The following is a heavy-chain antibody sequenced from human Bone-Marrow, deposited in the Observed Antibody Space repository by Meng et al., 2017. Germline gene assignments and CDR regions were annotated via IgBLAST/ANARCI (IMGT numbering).Heavy chain of an antibody. CDR1: GYTFTSYG. V-gene: IGHV1-18*01. J-gene: IGHJ4*02. D-gene: IGHD1-26*01. CDR3: ARDPSSESEWELPFDY. CDR2: ISAYNGNT. Sequence: ASVKVSCKASGYTFTSYGISWVRQAPGQGLEWMGWISAYNGNTNYAQKLQGRVTMTTDTSTSTAYRELRSLRSDDTAVCYCARDPSSESEWELPFDYWGQGTLVTVSS.